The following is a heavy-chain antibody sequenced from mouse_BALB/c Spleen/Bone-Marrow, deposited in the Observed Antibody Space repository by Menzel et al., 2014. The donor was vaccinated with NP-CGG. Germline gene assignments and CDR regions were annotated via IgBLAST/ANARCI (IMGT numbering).Heavy chain of an antibody. CDR1: GFTFADYY. Sequence: DVKLVESGGGLVQPGGSLRLSCATSGFTFADYYMSWVRQPPGKALEWLGFIRNKANGCTTEYSASVKGRFTISRDNSQSILYLQMNTLRAEDSATYYCARDDYYAMDYWGQGTSVTVSS. CDR2: IRNKANGCTT. J-gene: IGHJ4*01. V-gene: IGHV7-3*02. CDR3: ARDDYYAMDY.